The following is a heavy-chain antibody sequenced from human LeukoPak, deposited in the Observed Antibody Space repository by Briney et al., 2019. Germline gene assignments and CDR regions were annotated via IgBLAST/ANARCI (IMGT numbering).Heavy chain of an antibody. Sequence: PGGSLRLSCSVSGFTFSTYVMHWVRQAPGKVLEYVSAISSNGDNRYYADSVKGRFTISRDNSKNTLYLQMSSLRADDTAVYYCVRGTGYWGQGTLVTVSS. V-gene: IGHV3-64D*06. CDR1: GFTFSTYV. J-gene: IGHJ4*02. CDR3: VRGTGY. CDR2: ISSNGDNR.